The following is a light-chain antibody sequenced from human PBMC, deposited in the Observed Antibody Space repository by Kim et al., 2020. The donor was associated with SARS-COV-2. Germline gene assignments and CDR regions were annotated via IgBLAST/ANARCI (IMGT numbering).Light chain of an antibody. V-gene: IGLV3-1*01. CDR1: KLGDKY. J-gene: IGLJ2*01. CDR3: QAWDSSTVV. Sequence: VSPGQTASITCSGDKLGDKYACWYQQKPGQSPVLVIYQDTKRPSGIPERFSGSNSGNTATLTISGTQAMDEADYYCQAWDSSTVVFGRGTKVTVL. CDR2: QDT.